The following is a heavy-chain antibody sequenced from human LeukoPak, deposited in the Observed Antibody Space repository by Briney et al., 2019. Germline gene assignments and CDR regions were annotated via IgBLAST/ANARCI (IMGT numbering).Heavy chain of an antibody. CDR1: GFTFSSYS. CDR2: ISSSSSYI. J-gene: IGHJ4*01. V-gene: IGHV3-21*01. CDR3: ARDQSMGYCSSTSCFDFDY. D-gene: IGHD2-2*01. Sequence: PGGSLRLSCAASGFTFSSYSMNWVRQAPGKGLEWVSSISSSSSYIYYADSVKGRFTISRDNAKNSLYLQMNSLRAEDTAVYYCARDQSMGYCSSTSCFDFDYWGQGTLVTVSS.